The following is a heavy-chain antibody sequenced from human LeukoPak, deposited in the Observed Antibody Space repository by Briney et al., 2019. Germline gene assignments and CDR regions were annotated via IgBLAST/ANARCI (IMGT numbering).Heavy chain of an antibody. CDR1: GGSITSYY. CDR3: ARDVIAAPGTADY. CDR2: IYYSGST. V-gene: IGHV4-59*12. J-gene: IGHJ4*02. Sequence: SETLSLTCTVSGGSITSYYWSWIRQPPGKGLEWIGSIYYSGSTNYNPSLKSRVTISVDTSQNQFSLKLSSVTAADTAVYYCARDVIAAPGTADYWGQGTLVTVSS. D-gene: IGHD6-13*01.